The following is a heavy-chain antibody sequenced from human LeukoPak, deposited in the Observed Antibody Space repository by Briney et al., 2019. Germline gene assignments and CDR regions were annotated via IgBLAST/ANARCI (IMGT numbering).Heavy chain of an antibody. V-gene: IGHV3-30*01. Sequence: QPGGSLRLSCAASGFTFINYAMHWVRQAPGKGLEWVSIISSGGVSEYYANSVKGRFTISRDNSKNTLYLQLNSLRPEDTAVYYCARDSTYYYDSGSSGPYYFDNWGQGTLVTVSS. D-gene: IGHD3-10*01. J-gene: IGHJ4*02. CDR2: ISSGGVSE. CDR3: ARDSTYYYDSGSSGPYYFDN. CDR1: GFTFINYA.